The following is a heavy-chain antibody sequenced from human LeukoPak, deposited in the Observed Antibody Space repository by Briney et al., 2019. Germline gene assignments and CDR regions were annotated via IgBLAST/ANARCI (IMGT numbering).Heavy chain of an antibody. Sequence: PGGSLRLSCAASGFTFSSYSMNWVRQAPGEGLEWVSSISSSSSYIYYADSVKGRFTISRDNAKNSLYLQMNSLRAEDTAVYYCARAFYCSGGSCYYYYMDVWGKGTTVTVSS. CDR1: GFTFSSYS. CDR3: ARAFYCSGGSCYYYYMDV. J-gene: IGHJ6*03. CDR2: ISSSSSYI. V-gene: IGHV3-21*01. D-gene: IGHD2-15*01.